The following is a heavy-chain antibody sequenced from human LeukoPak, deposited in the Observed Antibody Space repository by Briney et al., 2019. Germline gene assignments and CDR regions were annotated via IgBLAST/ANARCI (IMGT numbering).Heavy chain of an antibody. Sequence: PSETLSLTCAVYGGSFSGYYWSWIRQPPGKGLEWIGEINHSGSTNYNPSLKSRVTISVDTSKNQFSLRLSSVTAADTAVYYCASYRIYYYYGMDVWGQGTTVTVSS. J-gene: IGHJ6*02. CDR3: ASYRIYYYYGMDV. CDR2: INHSGST. D-gene: IGHD1-14*01. CDR1: GGSFSGYY. V-gene: IGHV4-34*01.